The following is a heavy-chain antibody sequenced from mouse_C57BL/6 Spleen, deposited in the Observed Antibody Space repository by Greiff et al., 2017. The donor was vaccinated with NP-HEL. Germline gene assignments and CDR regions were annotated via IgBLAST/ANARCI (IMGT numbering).Heavy chain of an antibody. CDR2: INPNNGGT. Sequence: EVQLQQSGPELVKPGASVKISCKASGYTFTDYYMNWVKQSHGKSLEWIGDINPNNGGTSYNQKFKGKATLTVDKSSSTAYIELRSLTSEDSAVYYGARGLLRRYFDYWGQGTTLTVSS. D-gene: IGHD1-1*01. V-gene: IGHV1-26*01. J-gene: IGHJ2*01. CDR1: GYTFTDYY. CDR3: ARGLLRRYFDY.